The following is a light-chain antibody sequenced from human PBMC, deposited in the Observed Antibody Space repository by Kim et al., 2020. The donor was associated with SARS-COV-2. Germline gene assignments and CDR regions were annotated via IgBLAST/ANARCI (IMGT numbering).Light chain of an antibody. J-gene: IGLJ3*02. Sequence: QSVLTQPPSVSGAPGQRVTISCTGSSSNIGTPYDVHWYQQVPGTAPKLLIYGNSRRPSGVPDRFSGSKSGTSASLAITGLQAEDEADYYCQSYDSSLSDWVFGGGTQLTV. V-gene: IGLV1-40*01. CDR1: SSNIGTPYD. CDR3: QSYDSSLSDWV. CDR2: GNS.